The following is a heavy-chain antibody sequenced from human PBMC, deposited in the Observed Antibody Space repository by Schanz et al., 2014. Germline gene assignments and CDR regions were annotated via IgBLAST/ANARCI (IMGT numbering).Heavy chain of an antibody. D-gene: IGHD3-3*01. CDR3: VRDSFFAFDY. Sequence: MQLLESGGGLAQPGGSLRLSCAASGFTFSSYGMHWVRQAPGKGLEWVAVIWYDGSNKYYADSVKGRFTISRDNSNKTVDLQMNSLRAEDTAVYYCVRDSFFAFDYWGQGTLVTVSS. CDR2: IWYDGSNK. V-gene: IGHV3-33*01. J-gene: IGHJ4*02. CDR1: GFTFSSYG.